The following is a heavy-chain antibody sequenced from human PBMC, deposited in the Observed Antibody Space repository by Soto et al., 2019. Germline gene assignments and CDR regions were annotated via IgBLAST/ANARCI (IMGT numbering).Heavy chain of an antibody. CDR3: ATSITIFGVVTDAPYYFDY. CDR2: ISAYNGNT. D-gene: IGHD3-3*01. CDR1: GYTFTSYG. J-gene: IGHJ4*02. Sequence: ASVKVSCKASGYTFTSYGISWVRQAPGQGLEWMGWISAYNGNTNYAQKLQGRVTITTDTSTSTAYMELRSLRSDDTAVYYCATSITIFGVVTDAPYYFDYWGQGTLVTVSS. V-gene: IGHV1-18*01.